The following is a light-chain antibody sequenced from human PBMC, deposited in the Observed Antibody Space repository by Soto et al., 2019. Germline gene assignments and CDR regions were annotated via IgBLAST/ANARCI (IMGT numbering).Light chain of an antibody. J-gene: IGKJ1*01. CDR3: QQNDTSPRT. V-gene: IGKV3-20*01. CDR2: GAS. Sequence: EIVLTQSPGTLSLSPGERATLSCRASQSVSSIYLAWFQQKPGQAPRLLIYGASSRATGIPDRFSGSGSGTDFTLTISRLEPEDFAVYYCQQNDTSPRTFGQGTKVEIK. CDR1: QSVSSIY.